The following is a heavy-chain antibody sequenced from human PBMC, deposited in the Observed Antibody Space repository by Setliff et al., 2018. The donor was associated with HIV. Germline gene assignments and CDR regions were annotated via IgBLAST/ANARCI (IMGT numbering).Heavy chain of an antibody. J-gene: IGHJ4*02. CDR2: IFSTGST. CDR1: GGSISGYY. Sequence: SETLSLTCTVSGGSISGYYWSWIRQPPGKGLGWIGYIFSTGSTDYSPSLKSRVSISVDTSKNQFSLILTSMTAADTAVYFCVRGSDWLTNNYFDYWGQGTLVTVSS. D-gene: IGHD3-9*01. CDR3: VRGSDWLTNNYFDY. V-gene: IGHV4-59*01.